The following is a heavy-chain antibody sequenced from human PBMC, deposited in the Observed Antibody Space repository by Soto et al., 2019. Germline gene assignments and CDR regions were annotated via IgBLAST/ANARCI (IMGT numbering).Heavy chain of an antibody. J-gene: IGHJ5*02. Sequence: PSETRSRTCSVSGDSVSSGDYYWTWIRQPPGKGLEWVGHIYFSGRTNYIPSLESRVTISLDTSKNQFSLKLTSVTAADTAVYYCARVPIDTYMIYWSDPWGQGTLVTVSS. CDR1: GDSVSSGDYY. D-gene: IGHD3-16*01. CDR2: IYFSGRT. CDR3: ARVPIDTYMIYWSDP. V-gene: IGHV4-61*08.